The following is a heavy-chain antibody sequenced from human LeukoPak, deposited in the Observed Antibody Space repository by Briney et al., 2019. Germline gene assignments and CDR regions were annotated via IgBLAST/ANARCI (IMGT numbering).Heavy chain of an antibody. CDR3: ARDNTEENYYGMDV. CDR1: GFTGSSNY. V-gene: IGHV3-66*01. J-gene: IGHJ6*02. D-gene: IGHD2-2*02. Sequence: PGGSLRLSCAASGFTGSSNYMSWVRQAPGKGREGVSVIYSGGSRYYADSVKGRFTISRDNSKNTLYLQMNSLRDEDTAVYYCARDNTEENYYGMDVWGQGTTVTVSS. CDR2: IYSGGSR.